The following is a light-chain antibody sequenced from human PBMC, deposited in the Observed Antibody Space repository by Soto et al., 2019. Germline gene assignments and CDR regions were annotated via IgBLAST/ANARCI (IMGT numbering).Light chain of an antibody. V-gene: IGKV1-27*01. CDR1: QSISTY. CDR3: QIYNSAPWT. Sequence: DIQMTQSPSSLSASVGDRVTITCRASQSISTYLVWYQQKPGTVPKLLIFAASTLQSGVPSRFSGSGSGTDFTLTISSLQPEDVATYYCQIYNSAPWTFGQGTKVEIK. CDR2: AAS. J-gene: IGKJ1*01.